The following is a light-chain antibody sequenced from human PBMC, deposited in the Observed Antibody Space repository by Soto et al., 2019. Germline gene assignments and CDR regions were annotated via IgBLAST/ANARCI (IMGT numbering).Light chain of an antibody. CDR2: DAS. CDR3: QQRSNWPPVT. J-gene: IGKJ4*01. V-gene: IGKV3-11*01. Sequence: EIVLTQAPATLSFSRGERATLSCRASQSINRHLAWYQQKPGQAPRLLILDASDRATGIPARFSGSGSGTDFTLTISSLEPEDFAVYYCQQRSNWPPVTFGGGTKVDIK. CDR1: QSINRH.